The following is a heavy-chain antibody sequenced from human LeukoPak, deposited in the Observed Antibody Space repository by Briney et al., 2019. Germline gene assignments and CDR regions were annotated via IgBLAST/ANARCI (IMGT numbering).Heavy chain of an antibody. D-gene: IGHD5-12*01. CDR1: GFTFSSYS. V-gene: IGHV3-48*02. Sequence: GGSLTLSCAASGFTFSSYSMNWVRQAPGKGLEWVSYISIISISGSTIYYADSVKGRFTISRDNAKNSLYLQMNSLRDEDTAVYYCARVGYDYMAPFDYWGQGTLVTVSS. CDR3: ARVGYDYMAPFDY. CDR2: ISIISISGSTI. J-gene: IGHJ4*02.